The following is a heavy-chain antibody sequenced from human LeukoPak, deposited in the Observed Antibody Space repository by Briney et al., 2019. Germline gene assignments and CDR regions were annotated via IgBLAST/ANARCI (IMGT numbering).Heavy chain of an antibody. D-gene: IGHD3-10*01. Sequence: GGSLRLSCAASGLTFSSYGMHWVRQAPGKGLEWVAFIRYDGSNKYYADSVKGRFTISRDNSKNTLYLQMNSLRAEDTAVYYCAKPLLWFGELSYYFDYWGQGTLVTVSS. CDR2: IRYDGSNK. V-gene: IGHV3-30*02. CDR1: GLTFSSYG. CDR3: AKPLLWFGELSYYFDY. J-gene: IGHJ4*02.